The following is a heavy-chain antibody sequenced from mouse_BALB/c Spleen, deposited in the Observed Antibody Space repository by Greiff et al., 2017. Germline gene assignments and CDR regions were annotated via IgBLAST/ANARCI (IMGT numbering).Heavy chain of an antibody. CDR3: ARGIHWYFDV. CDR2: ISTYYGNT. V-gene: IGHV1-67*01. J-gene: IGHJ1*01. Sequence: QVQLQQSGPELVRPGVSVKISCKGSGYTFTDYAMHWVKQSHAKSLAWIGVISTYYGNTNYNQKFKGKATMTVDKSSSTAYMELARLTSEDSAIYYCARGIHWYFDVWCAGTTVTVSS. CDR1: GYTFTDYA.